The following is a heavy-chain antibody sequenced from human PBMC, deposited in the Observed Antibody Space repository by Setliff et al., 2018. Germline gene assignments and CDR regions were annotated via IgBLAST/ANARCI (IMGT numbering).Heavy chain of an antibody. Sequence: ASVKVSCKASGAPLSSLGISWVRPAPGQGLDWMGGIVPMFGTTKYAQNFQGRVTITTDESTSTAYMELSSLRSDDTAVYYCAKDRVEVVVAAPYYFDYWGQGTLVTVSS. CDR3: AKDRVEVVVAAPYYFDY. J-gene: IGHJ4*02. CDR2: IVPMFGTT. CDR1: GAPLSSLG. V-gene: IGHV1-69*05. D-gene: IGHD2-15*01.